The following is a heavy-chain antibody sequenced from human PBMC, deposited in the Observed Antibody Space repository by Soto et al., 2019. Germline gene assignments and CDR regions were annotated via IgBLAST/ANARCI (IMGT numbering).Heavy chain of an antibody. Sequence: SGPELGNPKQSLTQACSFSGFSLSNSGVGVGWIRQPPGKALEWLALIYWDDDKRYSPSLKSRLTITKDTSKNQVVLTMTNMDPVDTATYYCAGGPRIWFGETFFDYWGQGTLVTVSS. CDR2: IYWDDDK. J-gene: IGHJ4*02. CDR1: GFSLSNSGVG. D-gene: IGHD3-10*01. V-gene: IGHV2-5*02. CDR3: AGGPRIWFGETFFDY.